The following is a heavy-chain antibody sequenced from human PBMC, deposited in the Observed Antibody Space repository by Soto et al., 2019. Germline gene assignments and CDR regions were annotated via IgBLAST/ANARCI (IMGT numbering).Heavy chain of an antibody. CDR3: SRCIDPYKGGNS. CDR1: GGSFSGYY. D-gene: IGHD3-16*01. Sequence: PSETLSLTCAVYGGSFSGYYCSWIRQAPGKGLEWIGEIHPSGSTYYNPSLTSRVTMSLDTSKNQFSLRLSSVTAADTAMYYCSRCIDPYKGGNSWAQGTLVTVSS. J-gene: IGHJ4*02. V-gene: IGHV4-34*01. CDR2: IHPSGST.